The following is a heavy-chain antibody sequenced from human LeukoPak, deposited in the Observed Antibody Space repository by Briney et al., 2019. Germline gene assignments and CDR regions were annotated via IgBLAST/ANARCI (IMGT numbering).Heavy chain of an antibody. CDR1: GFTFSSYG. CDR3: AKVVSGYHFYY. D-gene: IGHD5-12*01. Sequence: GGSLRLSCAASGFTFSSYGMRWVRRAPGKGREWVSGISGSGSNTYYAGSVKGRFTISRDNSQNTLYLQMNTLRAEDTAVYYCAKVVSGYHFYYWGQGTLVTVSS. CDR2: ISGSGSNT. V-gene: IGHV3-23*01. J-gene: IGHJ4*02.